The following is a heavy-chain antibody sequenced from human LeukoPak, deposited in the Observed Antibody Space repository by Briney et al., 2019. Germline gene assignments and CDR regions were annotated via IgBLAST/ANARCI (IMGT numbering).Heavy chain of an antibody. CDR2: INPSGGST. CDR1: GYTFTSYY. CDR3: ARARTTVTPFDY. J-gene: IGHJ4*02. V-gene: IGHV1-46*01. D-gene: IGHD4-17*01. Sequence: ASVKVSCKASGYTFTSYYMHWVRQAPGQGLEWMGIINPSGGSTSYAQKFQGRVTMTRDTSISTAYMELSRLRSDDTAVYYCARARTTVTPFDYWGQGTLVTVSS.